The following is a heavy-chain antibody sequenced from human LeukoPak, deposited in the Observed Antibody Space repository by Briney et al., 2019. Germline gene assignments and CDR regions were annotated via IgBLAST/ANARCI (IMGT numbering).Heavy chain of an antibody. D-gene: IGHD6-13*01. CDR2: INTDGSFT. V-gene: IGHV3-74*01. CDR3: ARDRGSSSSWYWFDP. CDR1: GFTFSRYW. Sequence: PGGSLRLSCAASGFTFSRYWMHWVRQPPGKGLVWVARINTDGSFTNYADSVKGRFTISRDNAKNSLYLQMNSLRAEDTAVYYCARDRGSSSSWYWFDPWGQGTLVTVSS. J-gene: IGHJ5*02.